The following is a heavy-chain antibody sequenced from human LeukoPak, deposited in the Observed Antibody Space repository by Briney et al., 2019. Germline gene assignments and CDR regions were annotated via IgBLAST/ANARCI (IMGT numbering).Heavy chain of an antibody. J-gene: IGHJ5*02. CDR3: AKDPEITTIVVVINWFDP. V-gene: IGHV3-23*01. CDR2: ISGDGIYT. CDR1: GFTFSSYA. D-gene: IGHD3-22*01. Sequence: PGGSLRLSCAASGFTFSSYAMTWVRQAPGKGLEWVSAISGDGIYTYYADSVKGRFTSSRDNSKNTLYLQMNSLRAEDTAVYYCAKDPEITTIVVVINWFDPWGQGTLVTVSS.